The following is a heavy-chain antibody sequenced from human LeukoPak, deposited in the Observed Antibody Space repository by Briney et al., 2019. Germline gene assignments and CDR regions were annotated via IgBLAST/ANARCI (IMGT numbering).Heavy chain of an antibody. D-gene: IGHD6-19*01. V-gene: IGHV4-39*01. Sequence: PSETLSLTCTVSGGSISSSSYYWGWIRQPPGKGLEWIGSIYYSGSTYYNPSLKSRVTISVDTSKNQFSLKLSSVTAADTAVYYCARGVRGSGWYDYWGQGTLVTVSS. CDR3: ARGVRGSGWYDY. CDR2: IYYSGST. CDR1: GGSISSSSYY. J-gene: IGHJ4*02.